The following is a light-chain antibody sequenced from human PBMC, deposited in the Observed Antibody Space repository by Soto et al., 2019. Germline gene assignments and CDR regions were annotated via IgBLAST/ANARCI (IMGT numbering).Light chain of an antibody. CDR2: DNY. CDR1: PSNIGNNF. V-gene: IGLV1-51*01. Sequence: QSVLTQPPSVSATPGQKVTISCSGGPSNIGNNFVSWYQRLPGTAPRVIIYDNYERPSGIPDRFSGSKSGTSATLDITGPQTGDEADYYCATWDNLLSAGLFGGGTKLNVL. J-gene: IGLJ2*01. CDR3: ATWDNLLSAGL.